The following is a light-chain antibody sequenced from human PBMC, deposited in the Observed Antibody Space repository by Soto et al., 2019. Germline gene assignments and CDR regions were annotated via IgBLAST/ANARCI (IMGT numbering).Light chain of an antibody. CDR3: CSYAGSYTWV. CDR1: NSDVGAYNY. J-gene: IGLJ3*02. CDR2: DVS. V-gene: IGLV2-11*01. Sequence: QSVLTQPHSVSGSPGQSVAISCTGTNSDVGAYNYVSWYQHHPGNAPKLIIYDVSKRPSGVPDRFSGSKSGNTASLTISGLQAEDEADYYCCSYAGSYTWVFGGGTKLTVL.